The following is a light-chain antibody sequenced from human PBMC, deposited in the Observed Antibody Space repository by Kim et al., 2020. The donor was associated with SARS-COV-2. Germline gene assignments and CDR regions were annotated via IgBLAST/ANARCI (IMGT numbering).Light chain of an antibody. J-gene: IGKJ4*01. Sequence: ASVGARVTITCRASQGISSRLAWYQQKPGKVPKLLIYAASTLLSGVPSRFSGSGSGTDFTLTISSLQPEDVASYYCQKYDSAPLTFGGGTKVEIK. CDR1: QGISSR. CDR3: QKYDSAPLT. V-gene: IGKV1-27*01. CDR2: AAS.